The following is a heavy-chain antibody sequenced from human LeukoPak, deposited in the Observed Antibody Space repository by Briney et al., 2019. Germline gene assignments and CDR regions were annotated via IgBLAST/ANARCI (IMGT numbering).Heavy chain of an antibody. Sequence: SETLSLTCTVSGGSISSSGYYWGWIRQPPGKGLEWIGSIYYSGSTYYNPSLKSRVTISVDTSKNQFSLKLSSVTAADTAVYYCARVYSYGYVNYWGQGTLVTVSS. J-gene: IGHJ4*02. V-gene: IGHV4-39*01. CDR3: ARVYSYGYVNY. CDR1: GGSISSSGYY. D-gene: IGHD5-18*01. CDR2: IYYSGST.